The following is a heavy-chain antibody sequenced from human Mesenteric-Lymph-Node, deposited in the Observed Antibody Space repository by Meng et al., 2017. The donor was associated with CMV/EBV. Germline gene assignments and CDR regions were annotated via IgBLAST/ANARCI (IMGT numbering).Heavy chain of an antibody. Sequence: SETLSLTCTVSGGSISSSSYYWGWIRQPPGKGLEWIGSIYYSGSTYYNPSLKSRVTISVDTSKNQFSLKLSSVTAADTAVYYCARHGSPNYYDFWSGYYGFDPWGQGTLVTVSS. V-gene: IGHV4-39*01. J-gene: IGHJ5*02. D-gene: IGHD3-3*01. CDR1: GGSISSSSYY. CDR3: ARHGSPNYYDFWSGYYGFDP. CDR2: IYYSGST.